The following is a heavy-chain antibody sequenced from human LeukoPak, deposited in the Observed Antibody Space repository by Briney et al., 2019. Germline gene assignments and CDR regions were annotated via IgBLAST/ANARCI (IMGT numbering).Heavy chain of an antibody. CDR1: GYTFTSYG. J-gene: IGHJ4*02. Sequence: GASVKVSCKASGYTFTSYGITWVRQAPGQGLEWMGWIGAYNDNTNYAQKVQGRVTMTTDTYSSTAYMELRSLRSDDTAVYYCARDRGTYCGGDCPSGDYWGQGTLVTVSS. V-gene: IGHV1-18*01. D-gene: IGHD2-21*02. CDR3: ARDRGTYCGGDCPSGDY. CDR2: IGAYNDNT.